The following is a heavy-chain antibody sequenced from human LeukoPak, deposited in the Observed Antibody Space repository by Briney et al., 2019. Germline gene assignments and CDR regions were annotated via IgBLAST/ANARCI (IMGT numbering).Heavy chain of an antibody. V-gene: IGHV4-59*01. CDR3: AREDPQTTVPEGMDV. CDR1: GGSISNYY. J-gene: IGHJ6*02. Sequence: SETLSLTCTVSGGSISNYYWSWIRQSPGKGLEGIGYICYSETTNSNPSLKSRVTISVDTSNNQFSLQLRSVTAADTAVYYCAREDPQTTVPEGMDVWGQGTTV. CDR2: ICYSETT. D-gene: IGHD4-17*01.